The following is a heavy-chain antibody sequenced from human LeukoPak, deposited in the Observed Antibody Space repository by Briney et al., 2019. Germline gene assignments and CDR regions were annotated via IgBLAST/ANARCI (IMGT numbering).Heavy chain of an antibody. CDR3: ARDGGYCSGGSCYSFFQY. V-gene: IGHV4-34*01. Sequence: SETLSLTCAVYGDSFSGYHWSWIRQSPGMGLEWIGEVDHSGSTKYNPSLKSRVTISPDASKNQFSLRLRSVTAADTAVYYCARDGGYCSGGSCYSFFQYWGQGNLVTVSS. CDR2: VDHSGST. D-gene: IGHD2-15*01. J-gene: IGHJ1*01. CDR1: GDSFSGYH.